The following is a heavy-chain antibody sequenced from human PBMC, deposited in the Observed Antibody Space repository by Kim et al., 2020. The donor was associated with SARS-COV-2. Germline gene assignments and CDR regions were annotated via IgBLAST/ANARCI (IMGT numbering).Heavy chain of an antibody. Sequence: ASVKVSCKASGYTFTSYDINWVRQATGQGLEWMGWMNPNSGNTGYAQKFQGRVTMTRNTSISTAYMELSSLRSEDTAVYYCARGLSDILTGYYYAFDIWGQGTMVTVSS. CDR2: MNPNSGNT. CDR3: ARGLSDILTGYYYAFDI. J-gene: IGHJ3*02. V-gene: IGHV1-8*01. CDR1: GYTFTSYD. D-gene: IGHD3-9*01.